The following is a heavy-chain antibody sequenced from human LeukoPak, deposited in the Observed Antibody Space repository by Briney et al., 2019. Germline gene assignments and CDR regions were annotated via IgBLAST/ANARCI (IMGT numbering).Heavy chain of an antibody. D-gene: IGHD6-6*01. CDR3: ARDPLIAARPDYFDY. Sequence: SGTLSLTCAVSGGSISSSNWWSWVRQPPGKGLEWIGEIYHSGSTNYNPSLKSRVTISVDTSKNQFSLKLSSVTAADTAVYYCARDPLIAARPDYFDYWGQGTLVTVSS. V-gene: IGHV4-4*02. CDR2: IYHSGST. CDR1: GGSISSSNW. J-gene: IGHJ4*02.